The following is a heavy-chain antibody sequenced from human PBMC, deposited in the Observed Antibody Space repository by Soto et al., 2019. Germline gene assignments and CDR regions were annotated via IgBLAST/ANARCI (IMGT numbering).Heavy chain of an antibody. D-gene: IGHD1-26*01. CDR3: ARHSRASGHFYYGMDV. J-gene: IGHJ6*01. CDR1: GGTFSNHA. V-gene: IGHV1-69*06. CDR2: IIPLYGTA. Sequence: QVQLVQSGAEVKKPGSSVKVSCKPSGGTFSNHAISWVRQAPGQGLEWVGGIIPLYGTANYGQKFQGRVTITADKSTYTAYMEMRSLRSEDTAIYYCARHSRASGHFYYGMDVWGQGTTISVSS.